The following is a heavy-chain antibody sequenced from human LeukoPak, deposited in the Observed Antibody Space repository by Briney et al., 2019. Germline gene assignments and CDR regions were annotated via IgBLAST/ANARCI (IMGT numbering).Heavy chain of an antibody. CDR3: ARVFQNYDFWSGYPYYFDY. D-gene: IGHD3-3*01. V-gene: IGHV1-18*01. Sequence: ASVKVSCKASGYTFTSYGISWVRQAPGQGLEWMGRISAYNGNTNYAQKLQGRVTMTTDTSTSTAYMELRSLRSDDTAVYCCARVFQNYDFWSGYPYYFDYWGQGTLVTVSS. CDR2: ISAYNGNT. CDR1: GYTFTSYG. J-gene: IGHJ4*02.